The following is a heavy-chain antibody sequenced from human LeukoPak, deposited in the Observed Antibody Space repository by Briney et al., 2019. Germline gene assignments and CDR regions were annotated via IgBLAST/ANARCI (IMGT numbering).Heavy chain of an antibody. CDR2: INPDSGGT. D-gene: IGHD4-23*01. J-gene: IGHJ4*02. CDR1: GYTFAAYY. V-gene: IGHV1-2*02. CDR3: ATVPDYGGKDFDY. Sequence: ASVKVSCKASGYTFAAYYMHWVRQAPGQGLEWMGWINPDSGGTDYAQNFQGRVTMTRDTSISTAYMELSRLRSDDTAVYYCATVPDYGGKDFDYWGQGTLVTVSS.